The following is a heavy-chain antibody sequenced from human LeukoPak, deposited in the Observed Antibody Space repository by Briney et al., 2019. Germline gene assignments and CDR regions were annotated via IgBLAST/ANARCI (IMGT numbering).Heavy chain of an antibody. Sequence: GGSLRLSRAASGFTFSSYSMNWVRQAPGKGLEWVSAISGSGGSTYYADSVEGRFTISRDNSKNTLYLQMNSLRAEDTAVYYCAKEDGYNLDKTQYRYYFDYWGQGTLVTVSS. CDR1: GFTFSSYS. J-gene: IGHJ4*02. V-gene: IGHV3-23*01. CDR2: ISGSGGST. D-gene: IGHD5-24*01. CDR3: AKEDGYNLDKTQYRYYFDY.